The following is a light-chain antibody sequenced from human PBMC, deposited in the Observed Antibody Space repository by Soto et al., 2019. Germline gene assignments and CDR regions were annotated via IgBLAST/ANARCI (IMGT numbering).Light chain of an antibody. CDR1: QSIGNY. Sequence: DIQITQSPSSLSASVGDRVTITCRARQSIGNYLNWYQQKPGSAPKHLIYEAASNRCAVPSKISSSGSGTAFTSTISSLQPADFASYYCRQRFSTLLTFGGGTKVDIK. V-gene: IGKV1-39*01. CDR3: RQRFSTLLT. J-gene: IGKJ4*01. CDR2: EAA.